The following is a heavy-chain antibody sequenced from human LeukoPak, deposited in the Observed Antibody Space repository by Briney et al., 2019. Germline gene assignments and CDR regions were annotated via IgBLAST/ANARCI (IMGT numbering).Heavy chain of an antibody. J-gene: IGHJ3*02. V-gene: IGHV3-11*04. CDR2: ISSSGSRI. CDR1: GFTFRDYY. Sequence: PGGSVRLSCAASGFTFRDYYMGWIRQAPGKWLEWVSYISSSGSRIYNADSVKGRFTISRDNAKNSLYLQMNSLRAEDTAVYYCARAFNDGFDIWGHGTMVTVSS. CDR3: ARAFNDGFDI.